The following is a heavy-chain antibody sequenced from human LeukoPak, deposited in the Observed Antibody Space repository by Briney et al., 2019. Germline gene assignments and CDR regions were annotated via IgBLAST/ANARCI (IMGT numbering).Heavy chain of an antibody. Sequence: GGSLRLSCAASGFTFTDYLMTWVRQAPGKGLEWVADIKADGSEKYYVDSVKGRFTILRDNAKNSLYLQMNSLKTEDTAVYYCARDSKYYYMDVWGKGTTVTVSS. CDR2: IKADGSEK. CDR3: ARDSKYYYMDV. V-gene: IGHV3-7*03. J-gene: IGHJ6*03. D-gene: IGHD6-13*01. CDR1: GFTFTDYL.